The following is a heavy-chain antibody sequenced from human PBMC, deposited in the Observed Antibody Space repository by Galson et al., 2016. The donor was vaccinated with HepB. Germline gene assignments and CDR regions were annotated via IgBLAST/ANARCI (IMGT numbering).Heavy chain of an antibody. CDR3: ASPGESCSSTSCFAVARF. V-gene: IGHV3-11*01. CDR1: GFTFSDSY. J-gene: IGHJ4*02. CDR2: ISDTADTK. Sequence: SLRLSCAASGFTFSDSYMSWIRQAPGKGLEWISYISDTADTKYYADSIKGRFTISRDNAKMSLYLQMNSLRAADTAVYYCASPGESCSSTSCFAVARFWGQGTLVTVSS. D-gene: IGHD2-2*01.